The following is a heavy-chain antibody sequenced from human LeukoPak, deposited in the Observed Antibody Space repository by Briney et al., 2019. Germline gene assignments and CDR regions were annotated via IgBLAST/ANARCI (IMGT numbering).Heavy chain of an antibody. CDR2: ISYDGSNK. Sequence: PGGSLRLSCAASGFTFSSYAVHWVRQAPGKGLEWVAVISYDGSNKYYADSVKGRFTISRDNSKNTLYLQMNSLRAEDTAVYYCATQRCYWGQGTLVTVSS. V-gene: IGHV3-30-3*01. CDR3: ATQRCY. CDR1: GFTFSSYA. J-gene: IGHJ4*02. D-gene: IGHD1-1*01.